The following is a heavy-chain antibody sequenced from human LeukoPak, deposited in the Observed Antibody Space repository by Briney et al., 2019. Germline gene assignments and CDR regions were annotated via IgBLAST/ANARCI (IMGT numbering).Heavy chain of an antibody. CDR1: GGTFSSYA. Sequence: ASVKVSCKASGGTFSSYAISWVRQAPGQGLEWMGGIIPIFGTANYAQKFQGRVTITTDESTSTAYMELSSLRSEDTAVYYCARGAQGYCYGSGSDLDNWFDPWGQGTLVTVSS. CDR3: ARGAQGYCYGSGSDLDNWFDP. CDR2: IIPIFGTA. J-gene: IGHJ5*02. V-gene: IGHV1-69*05. D-gene: IGHD3-10*01.